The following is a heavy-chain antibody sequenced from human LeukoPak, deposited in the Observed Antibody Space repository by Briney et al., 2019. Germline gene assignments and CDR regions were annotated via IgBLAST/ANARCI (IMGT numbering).Heavy chain of an antibody. CDR3: ASLYSSGWADAFDI. CDR2: ISAYNGNT. J-gene: IGHJ3*02. CDR1: GYTFTSYG. D-gene: IGHD6-19*01. V-gene: IGHV1-18*01. Sequence: ASVKVSCKASGYTFTSYGISWVRQAPGQGLEWMGWISAYNGNTNYAQKLQGRGTMTTDTSTSTAYMELRSLRSDDTAVYYCASLYSSGWADAFDIWGQGTMVTVSS.